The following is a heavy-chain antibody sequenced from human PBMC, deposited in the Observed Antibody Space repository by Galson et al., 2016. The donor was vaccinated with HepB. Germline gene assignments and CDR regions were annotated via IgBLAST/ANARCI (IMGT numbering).Heavy chain of an antibody. Sequence: SLRLSCAASGFDLSTHEMNWVRQAPGKGLEWISYISSSSSTIYYAASVKGRFTISRDNAKNSLYLQMNSLRAEDTAVYFCVRPHQGWGTTDYWGQGTLVTVSS. J-gene: IGHJ4*02. D-gene: IGHD3-16*01. CDR3: VRPHQGWGTTDY. CDR1: GFDLSTHE. V-gene: IGHV3-48*03. CDR2: ISSSSSTI.